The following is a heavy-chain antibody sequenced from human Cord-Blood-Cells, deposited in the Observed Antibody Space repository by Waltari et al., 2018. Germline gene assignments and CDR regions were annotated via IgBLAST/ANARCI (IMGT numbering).Heavy chain of an antibody. Sequence: QLQLQESGPGLVKPSETLSLTCTVSGGSISSSSYYWGWIRQPPGKGLEWIGSIYYMGSTYSHPSLKSRVPISVDTSKNQFSLKLSSVTAADTAVYYCAGSGSYYAFDIWGQGTMVTVSS. CDR1: GGSISSSSYY. CDR3: AGSGSYYAFDI. D-gene: IGHD1-26*01. CDR2: IYYMGST. V-gene: IGHV4-39*01. J-gene: IGHJ3*02.